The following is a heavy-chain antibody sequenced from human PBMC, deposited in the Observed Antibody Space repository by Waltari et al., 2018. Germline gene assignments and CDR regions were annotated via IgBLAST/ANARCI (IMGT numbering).Heavy chain of an antibody. CDR3: ARQGGGDYSNWFAP. V-gene: IGHV4-38-2*01. Sequence: QVQLQESGPGLVKPSETLSLTCAVSGYSISSGYYWGWIRQPPGKGLEWIGSIYHSGSTYYNPSLKSRVTISVDTSKNQFSLKPSSVTAADTAVYYCARQGGGDYSNWFAPWGQGTLVTVSS. J-gene: IGHJ5*02. D-gene: IGHD4-17*01. CDR2: IYHSGST. CDR1: GYSISSGYY.